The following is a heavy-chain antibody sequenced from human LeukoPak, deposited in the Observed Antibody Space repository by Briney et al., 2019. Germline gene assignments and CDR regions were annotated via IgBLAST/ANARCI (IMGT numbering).Heavy chain of an antibody. Sequence: GRSLRLSCAASGFSFDDYAMHWVRQAPGKGLEWVSGISWNSGSIGYGDSVKGRFTISRDSSKTTLHLQLDSLRAEDTAVYYCVRNNNNDYWGQGTLVTVSS. CDR1: GFSFDDYA. J-gene: IGHJ4*02. CDR3: VRNNNNDY. CDR2: ISWNSGSI. D-gene: IGHD2/OR15-2a*01. V-gene: IGHV3-9*01.